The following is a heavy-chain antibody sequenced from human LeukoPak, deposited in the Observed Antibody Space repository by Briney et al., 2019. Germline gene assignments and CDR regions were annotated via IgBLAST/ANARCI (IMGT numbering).Heavy chain of an antibody. J-gene: IGHJ3*02. CDR3: AREGTGTTGWAFDI. D-gene: IGHD1-7*01. V-gene: IGHV4-59*01. CDR1: GDSITSYY. CDR2: VHYTGTT. Sequence: PSETLSLTCTVSGDSITSYYWSWIRQPPGKGLEWIGYVHYTGTTHDNPSLKSRVTISVDTSRNQLSLTLTSVTAADTAVYYCAREGTGTTGWAFDIWGQGTMVTVSS.